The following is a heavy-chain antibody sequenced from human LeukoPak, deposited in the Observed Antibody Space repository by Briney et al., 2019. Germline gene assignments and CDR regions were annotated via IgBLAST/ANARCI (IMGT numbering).Heavy chain of an antibody. D-gene: IGHD3-10*01. Sequence: QPGRSLRLSCAASGFTFSSYAMHWVRQAPGKGLEWVAVISYDGSNKYYADSVKGRFTISRDNSKNTLYLQMNSLRAEDTAVYYCARVGSRWPYGSGTNFFDYWGQGTLVTVSS. CDR1: GFTFSSYA. J-gene: IGHJ4*02. V-gene: IGHV3-30*14. CDR3: ARVGSRWPYGSGTNFFDY. CDR2: ISYDGSNK.